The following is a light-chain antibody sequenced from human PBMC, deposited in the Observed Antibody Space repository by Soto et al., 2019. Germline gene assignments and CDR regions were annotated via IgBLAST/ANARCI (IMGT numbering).Light chain of an antibody. V-gene: IGLV2-8*01. CDR3: SSYVVSYNWV. CDR2: QVT. CDR1: SSDVGAYDF. Sequence: QSALTQPPSASGSPGQSVTISCTGTSSDVGAYDFVSWFQXHPGKAPKLIIYQVTKRPSGVPYRFSGSKSGNTASLTVSGLQAEDEADYYCSSYVVSYNWVFGGGTKLTVL. J-gene: IGLJ3*02.